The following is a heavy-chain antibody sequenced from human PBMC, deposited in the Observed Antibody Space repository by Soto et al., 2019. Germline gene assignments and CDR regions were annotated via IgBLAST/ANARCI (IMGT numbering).Heavy chain of an antibody. CDR2: ISSSSSYI. CDR1: GFTFSSYS. Sequence: EVQLVESGGGLVKPGGSLRLSCAASGFTFSSYSMNWVRQAPGKGLEWVSSISSSSSYIYYADSVQGRFTISRDNAKNSLYLQMNSLRAEDTAVYYCARSGWIDAFDIWGQGTMVTVSS. V-gene: IGHV3-21*01. CDR3: ARSGWIDAFDI. J-gene: IGHJ3*02. D-gene: IGHD6-25*01.